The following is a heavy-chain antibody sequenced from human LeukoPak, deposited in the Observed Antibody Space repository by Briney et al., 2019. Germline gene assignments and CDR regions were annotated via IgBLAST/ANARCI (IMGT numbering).Heavy chain of an antibody. CDR3: ARDIHYYDSSGYYYGFYDY. D-gene: IGHD3-22*01. CDR1: GYTFTGYY. J-gene: IGHJ4*02. Sequence: ASVKVSCKASGYTFTGYYMHWVRQAPGQRLEWMGWINAGNGNTKYSQKFQGRVTITRDTSASTAYMELSSLRSEDTAVYYCARDIHYYDSSGYYYGFYDYWGQGTLVTVSS. V-gene: IGHV1/OR15-3*02. CDR2: INAGNGNT.